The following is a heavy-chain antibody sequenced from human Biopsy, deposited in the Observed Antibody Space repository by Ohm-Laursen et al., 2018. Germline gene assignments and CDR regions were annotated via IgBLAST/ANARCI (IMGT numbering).Heavy chain of an antibody. CDR2: IYTSGST. V-gene: IGHV4-4*07. D-gene: IGHD3-22*01. Sequence: TLSLTCSVFGVSLYCYCWSRMPQPPGKGLEWIGRIYTSGSTNYNSSHKRRVILSDNTSKRQYFLKMSFVTAAETAVYYCARWTPEYDSSRYYLDAFDIWGQGTKVTVSS. CDR1: GVSLYCYC. CDR3: ARWTPEYDSSRYYLDAFDI. J-gene: IGHJ3*02.